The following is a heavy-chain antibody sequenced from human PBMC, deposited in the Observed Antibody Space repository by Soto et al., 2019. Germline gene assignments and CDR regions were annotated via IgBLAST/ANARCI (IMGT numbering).Heavy chain of an antibody. CDR1: GFTVSDYY. V-gene: IGHV3-11*06. Sequence: PGGSLRLSCAASGFTVSDYYMSWIRQAPGKGLEWVSYISSSSSYTNYADSVKGRFTISRDNAKNSLYLQMNSLRAEDTAVYYCARDVPTSIAARRAFDYWGHGTLGTVSS. J-gene: IGHJ4*01. CDR3: ARDVPTSIAARRAFDY. CDR2: ISSSSSYT. D-gene: IGHD6-6*01.